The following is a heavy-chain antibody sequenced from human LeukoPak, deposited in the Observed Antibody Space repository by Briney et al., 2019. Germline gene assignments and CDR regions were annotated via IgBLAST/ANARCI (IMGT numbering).Heavy chain of an antibody. CDR1: GXTFSGSA. CDR2: IDKKDNLYAT. CDR3: TRDRGTYNWFDP. D-gene: IGHD3-16*01. V-gene: IGHV3-73*01. J-gene: IGHJ5*02. Sequence: GGSLRLSCAASGXTFSGSALHWVRQSSGKGLEWVGHIDKKDNLYATAYAESVKGRFTISRDDSKDTAFLHMDSLKTEDTALYYCTRDRGTYNWFDPWGQGTLVTVSS.